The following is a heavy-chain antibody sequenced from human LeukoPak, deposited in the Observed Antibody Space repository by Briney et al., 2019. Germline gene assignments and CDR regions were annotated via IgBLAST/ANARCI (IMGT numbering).Heavy chain of an antibody. CDR1: GASISSGDYY. V-gene: IGHV4-30-4*01. CDR2: IYYSGST. J-gene: IGHJ5*02. D-gene: IGHD3-10*01. Sequence: SQTLSLTCTVSGASISSGDYYLSWIRQPPGKGLEWIGYIYYSGSTYYNPSLKSRVTISVDTSKNQFSLKLSSVTAADTAVYYCARTKYYYGSGSPNWFDPWGQGTLVTVSS. CDR3: ARTKYYYGSGSPNWFDP.